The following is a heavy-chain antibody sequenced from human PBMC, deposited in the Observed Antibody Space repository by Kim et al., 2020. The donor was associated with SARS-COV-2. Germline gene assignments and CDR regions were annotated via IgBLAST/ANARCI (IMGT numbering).Heavy chain of an antibody. V-gene: IGHV1-2*06. CDR1: GYTFPDYY. CDR2: IIPKSGAT. CDR3: ARDHEVDYSSGWYDD. Sequence: ASVKVSCKASGYTFPDYYMHWVRQAPGQELEWMGRIIPKSGATNYAQKFQGRVTMTRDTSISTAYMELTGLRSDDTAVYYCARDHEVDYSSGWYDDWGQGTLVTVSP. D-gene: IGHD6-19*01. J-gene: IGHJ5*02.